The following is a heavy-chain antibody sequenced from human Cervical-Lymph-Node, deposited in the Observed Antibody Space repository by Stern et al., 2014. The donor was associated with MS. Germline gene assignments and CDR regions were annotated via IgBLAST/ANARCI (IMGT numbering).Heavy chain of an antibody. J-gene: IGHJ4*02. CDR2: VSSNGTP. Sequence: QVQLQESGPGLVRPSETLSLTCSVSGGSISRGISYWGWVRQPPGKGLEWIGSVSSNGTPYHTPSRKSRFPVSVDPSKNQFSLNLSSVTAADTAVYYCATSPLIVVLLAALDWGQGTLVTVSS. CDR1: GGSISRGISY. V-gene: IGHV4-39*01. CDR3: ATSPLIVVLLAALD. D-gene: IGHD2-15*01.